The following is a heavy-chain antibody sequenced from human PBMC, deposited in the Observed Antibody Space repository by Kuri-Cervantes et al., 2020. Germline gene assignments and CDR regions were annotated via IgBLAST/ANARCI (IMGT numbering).Heavy chain of an antibody. V-gene: IGHV3-33*01. CDR3: ASLSSKMATTGGY. CDR2: IWYDGSNK. D-gene: IGHD5-24*01. CDR1: GFTFSSYG. J-gene: IGHJ4*02. Sequence: GGSLRLSCAASGFTFSSYGMHWVRQAPGKGLEWVAVIWYDGSNKYYADSVKGRFTISRDNSKNTLYLQMNSLRDEDTAVYYCASLSSKMATTGGYWGQGTLVTVSS.